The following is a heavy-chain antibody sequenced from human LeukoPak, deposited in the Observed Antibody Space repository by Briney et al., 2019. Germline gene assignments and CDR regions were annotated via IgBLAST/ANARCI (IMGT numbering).Heavy chain of an antibody. CDR1: GFTFSSYG. Sequence: GRSLRLSCAASGFTFSSYGMHWVRQAPGQGLEWVALIRYDGGKEYCADSVKGRFTISRDNSKNTLYLQMNSLRAEDAAVYYCAPSEEKQQLDPWGQGTLVTVSS. V-gene: IGHV3-33*01. CDR3: APSEEKQQLDP. J-gene: IGHJ5*02. D-gene: IGHD6-13*01. CDR2: IRYDGGKE.